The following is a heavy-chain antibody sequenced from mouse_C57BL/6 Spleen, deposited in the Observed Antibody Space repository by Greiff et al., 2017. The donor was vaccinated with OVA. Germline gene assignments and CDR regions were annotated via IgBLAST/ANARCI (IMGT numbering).Heavy chain of an antibody. J-gene: IGHJ1*03. CDR2: IYPRSGTT. Sequence: QVQLQQSGAELARPGASVKLSCKSSGYTFTSYGISWVKQRTGQGLEWIGEIYPRSGTTYYHEKFKGNATLTADKSASTAYMELRSLTSEDSAVDFCARWGGITTVVATRYFDVWGTGTTVTVSS. D-gene: IGHD1-1*01. CDR3: ARWGGITTVVATRYFDV. V-gene: IGHV1-81*01. CDR1: GYTFTSYG.